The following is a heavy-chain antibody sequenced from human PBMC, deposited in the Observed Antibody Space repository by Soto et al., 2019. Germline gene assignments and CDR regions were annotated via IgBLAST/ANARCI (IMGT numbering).Heavy chain of an antibody. CDR3: ATGEVLRFLEWPIYYLES. CDR2: IYHSGST. CDR1: GDSISISNW. Sequence: QVQLQESGPGLVKPSGTLSLTCAVSGDSISISNWWTWVRQTPGKGLEWLGEIYHSGSTNYNPSLKSRGTISIDKSKNQFSLRLRSVTAADTALYYCATGEVLRFLEWPIYYLESWGQGTLVTVSS. J-gene: IGHJ4*02. V-gene: IGHV4-4*02. D-gene: IGHD3-3*01.